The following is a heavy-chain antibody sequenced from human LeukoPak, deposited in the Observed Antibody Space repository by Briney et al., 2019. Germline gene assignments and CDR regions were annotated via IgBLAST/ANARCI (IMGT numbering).Heavy chain of an antibody. CDR3: ARVLSAQQFDP. CDR1: GGSISSSNYY. J-gene: IGHJ5*02. CDR2: MYYSGST. Sequence: PSETLSLTCTVSGGSISSSNYYWGWIRQPPGKGLEWIGSMYYSGSTDYNPSLKSRVTISVDTSKNQFSLKLSSVTAADTAVYYCARVLSAQQFDPWGQGTLVTVSS. V-gene: IGHV4-39*07. D-gene: IGHD2-2*01.